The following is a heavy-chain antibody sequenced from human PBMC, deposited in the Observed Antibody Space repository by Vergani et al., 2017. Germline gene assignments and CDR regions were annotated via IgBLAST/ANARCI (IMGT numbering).Heavy chain of an antibody. CDR2: IYYSGST. J-gene: IGHJ6*03. CDR3: ARSIVVVPAGLYYYYYMDV. D-gene: IGHD2-2*01. V-gene: IGHV4-34*11. Sequence: QVQLQQWGAGLLKPSETLSLTCAVYGGSFSGYYWSWIRQPPGKGLEWIGYIYYSGSTNYNPSLKSRVTISVDTSKNQFSLKLSSVTAADTAVYYCARSIVVVPAGLYYYYYMDVWGKGTTVTVSS. CDR1: GGSFSGYY.